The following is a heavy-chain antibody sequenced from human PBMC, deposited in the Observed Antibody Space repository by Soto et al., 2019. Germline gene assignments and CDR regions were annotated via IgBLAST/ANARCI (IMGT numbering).Heavy chain of an antibody. CDR3: ARTGVVAATNYYYYGMDV. CDR1: GYTFTSYY. CDR2: INPSGGST. D-gene: IGHD2-15*01. J-gene: IGHJ6*02. V-gene: IGHV1-46*01. Sequence: ASVKVSCKASGYTFTSYYMHWVRQAPGQGLEWMGIINPSGGSTSYAQKFQGRVTMTRDTSTSTVYMELSSLRSEDTAVYYCARTGVVAATNYYYYGMDVWGQGTTVTVSS.